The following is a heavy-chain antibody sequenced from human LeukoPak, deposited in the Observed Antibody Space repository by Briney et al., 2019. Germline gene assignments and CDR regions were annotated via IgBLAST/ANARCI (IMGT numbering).Heavy chain of an antibody. CDR2: TSVSSDIT. V-gene: IGHV3-23*01. D-gene: IGHD3-22*01. J-gene: IGHJ4*02. Sequence: GGSLRLSCAASGFTFSSYAMSWLRQAPGKGLEWVSSTSVSSDITYYADSVKGRFTISRDNSKNTLYLEMNSLRAEDTAVYYCAKGGHSVIVVKIDYWGQGTLVTVSS. CDR3: AKGGHSVIVVKIDY. CDR1: GFTFSSYA.